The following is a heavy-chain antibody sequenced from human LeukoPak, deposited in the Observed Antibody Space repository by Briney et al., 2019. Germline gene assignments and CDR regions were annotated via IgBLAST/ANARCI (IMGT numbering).Heavy chain of an antibody. CDR2: IYYSGST. V-gene: IGHV4-59*01. D-gene: IGHD2-15*01. CDR1: SGSISSYY. Sequence: PSETLSLTCTVSSGSISSYYWSWIRQPPGKGLEWIGYIYYSGSTNYNPSLKSRVTISVDTSKNQFSLKLSSVTAADTAVYYCACNYYYYMDVWGKGTTVTVSS. CDR3: ACNYYYYMDV. J-gene: IGHJ6*03.